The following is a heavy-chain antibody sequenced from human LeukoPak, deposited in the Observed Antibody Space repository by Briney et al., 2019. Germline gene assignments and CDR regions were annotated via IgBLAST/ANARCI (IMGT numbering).Heavy chain of an antibody. V-gene: IGHV3-48*03. CDR2: ISSSGSTI. D-gene: IGHD2-8*01. J-gene: IGHJ6*03. CDR3: AKDRCSNGIGCYYYYMDV. Sequence: GGSLRLSCAASGFTFSSYEMNWVHQAPGKGLEWVSYISSSGSTIYYADSVKGRFSISRDSSKNILYLQMNSLRAEDTAVYYCAKDRCSNGIGCYYYYMDVWGKGTTVTISS. CDR1: GFTFSSYE.